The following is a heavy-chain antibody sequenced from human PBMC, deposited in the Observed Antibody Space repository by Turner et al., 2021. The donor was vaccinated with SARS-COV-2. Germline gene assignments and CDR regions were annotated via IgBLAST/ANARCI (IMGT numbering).Heavy chain of an antibody. Sequence: QLQLQESGPGLVKPSETLSLPCTVPGGSIRSRRYYWGWIRQPPGKGLEWIGSIYYSGSTYYNPSLKSRVTISVDTTKNQFSLKLSSVTAADTAVYYCARSNYDFWSGYYTFYFDYWGQGTLVTVSS. CDR1: GGSIRSRRYY. D-gene: IGHD3-3*01. CDR2: IYYSGST. V-gene: IGHV4-39*01. CDR3: ARSNYDFWSGYYTFYFDY. J-gene: IGHJ4*02.